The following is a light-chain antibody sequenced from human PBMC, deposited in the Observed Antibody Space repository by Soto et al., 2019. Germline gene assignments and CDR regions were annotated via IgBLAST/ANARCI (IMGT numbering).Light chain of an antibody. Sequence: EIVMTQSPATLSVSPGERATLSCRASQSVGRNLAWYQQKPGQDPRLLIYGASTRATGIPARFSGSGSGTEFTLTISSLQSEDLAVYYCQEYNNWLTWTFGQGTKV. CDR2: GAS. J-gene: IGKJ1*01. CDR3: QEYNNWLTWT. V-gene: IGKV3-15*01. CDR1: QSVGRN.